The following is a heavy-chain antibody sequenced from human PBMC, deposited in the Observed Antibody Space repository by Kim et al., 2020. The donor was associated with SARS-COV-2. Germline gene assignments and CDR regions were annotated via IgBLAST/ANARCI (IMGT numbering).Heavy chain of an antibody. CDR2: INPTGST. CDR3: SRAVYFLYSMSYYFDF. V-gene: IGHV4-34*01. Sequence: SETLSLTCAVDDWSFSGHHWSWIRQPPGKGLEWIGQINPTGSTIYNLALKSRLTISGDTPKNQFFLRLRSVIAADTAAFFCSRAVYFLYSMSYYFDFWG. CDR1: DWSFSGHH. J-gene: IGHJ4*01. D-gene: IGHD1-26*01.